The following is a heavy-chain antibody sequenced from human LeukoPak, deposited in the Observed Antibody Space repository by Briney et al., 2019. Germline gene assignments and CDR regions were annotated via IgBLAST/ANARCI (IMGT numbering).Heavy chain of an antibody. D-gene: IGHD2-2*01. V-gene: IGHV3-30*03. CDR2: ISYDGSNK. CDR3: ARGGYQLLDY. CDR1: GFTFSSYG. Sequence: GGSLRLSCAASGFTFSSYGMHWVRQAPGKGLEWVAVISYDGSNKYYADSVKGRFTISRDNAKNSLYLQMNSLRAEDTAVYYCARGGYQLLDYWGQGTLVTVSS. J-gene: IGHJ4*02.